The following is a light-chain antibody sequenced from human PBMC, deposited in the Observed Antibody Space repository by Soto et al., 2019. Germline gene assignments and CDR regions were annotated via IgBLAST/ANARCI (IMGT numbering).Light chain of an antibody. V-gene: IGKV3-20*01. CDR2: GAS. CDR3: QQYGTSPLT. CDR1: QSVRNSY. J-gene: IGKJ4*02. Sequence: DIVLTQSPGTLSLSPGARATLSCRASQSVRNSYLTWYQQKPGQAPRLLIYGASSRATGIPDRFSGSGSGTDFTLTISRLEPEDFAVYYCQQYGTSPLTFGGGTKVEIK.